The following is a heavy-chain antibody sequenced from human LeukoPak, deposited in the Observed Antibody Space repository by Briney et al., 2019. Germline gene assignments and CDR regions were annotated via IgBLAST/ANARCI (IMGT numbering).Heavy chain of an antibody. CDR1: GFTVSNNY. Sequence: GGSLRLSCVASGFTVSNNYMSWVRQAPGKGLEWVSGISWNSGSIGYADSVKGRFTISRDNAKNSLYLQMNSLRAEDTALYYCAKDISFFFGSVDTAMGFDYWGQGTLVTVSS. J-gene: IGHJ4*02. CDR3: AKDISFFFGSVDTAMGFDY. D-gene: IGHD5-18*01. CDR2: ISWNSGSI. V-gene: IGHV3-9*01.